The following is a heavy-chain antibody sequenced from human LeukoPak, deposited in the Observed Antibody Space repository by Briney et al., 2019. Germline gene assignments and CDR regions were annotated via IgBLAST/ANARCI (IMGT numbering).Heavy chain of an antibody. J-gene: IGHJ6*02. V-gene: IGHV3-66*01. D-gene: IGHD3-10*01. CDR1: GFTVSSNY. CDR2: IYSGGST. CDR3: ARDEEGGPGSGSYSSYYYYGMDV. Sequence: GGSLRLSCAASGFTVSSNYMSWVRQAPGKGLEWVSVIYSGGSTYYADSVKGRFTISRDNSKNTLYLQMNSLRAEDTAVYYCARDEEGGPGSGSYSSYYYYGMDVWGQGTTVTVSS.